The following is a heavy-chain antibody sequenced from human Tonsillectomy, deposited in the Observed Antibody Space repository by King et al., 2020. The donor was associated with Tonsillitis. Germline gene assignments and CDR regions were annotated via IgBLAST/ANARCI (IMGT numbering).Heavy chain of an antibody. V-gene: IGHV5-51*01. CDR1: VYSFADYW. CDR3: ARRRSGSYLDH. Sequence: QLVQSGAEVKKPGESLKISCKGSVYSFADYWIAWLRQMPGKGLEWMGVIYPGDSDTRYSPSFQGQVTISADKSIPTAYLQWSSLKASDTAMYYCARRRSGSYLDHWGHGTLVTVAS. CDR2: IYPGDSDT. J-gene: IGHJ4*01. D-gene: IGHD3-10*01.